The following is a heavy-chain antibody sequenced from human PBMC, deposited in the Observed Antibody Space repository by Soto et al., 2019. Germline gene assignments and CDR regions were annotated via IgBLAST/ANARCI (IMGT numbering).Heavy chain of an antibody. J-gene: IGHJ3*02. CDR3: ARDPLCVDVSSTSCEGDAFDI. D-gene: IGHD2-2*01. Sequence: ASVKVSGKASGYTFTSYGISWVRQAPGQGLEWRGWISAYNGNTNYAQKLQGRVTMTTDTSTSTAYMELRSLRSDDTAVYYSARDPLCVDVSSTSCEGDAFDIWR. CDR1: GYTFTSYG. CDR2: ISAYNGNT. V-gene: IGHV1-18*04.